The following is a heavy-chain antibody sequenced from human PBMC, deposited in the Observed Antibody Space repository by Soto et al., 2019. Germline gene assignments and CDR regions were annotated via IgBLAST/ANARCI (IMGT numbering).Heavy chain of an antibody. J-gene: IGHJ6*03. CDR2: IVVGSGNT. CDR3: AADSNGDYVFPDYYMDV. D-gene: IGHD4-17*01. V-gene: IGHV1-58*02. Sequence: ASVKVSCKASGFTFTSSAMQWVRQARGQRLEWIGWIVVGSGNTNYAQKFQERVTITRDMSTSTAYMELSSLRSEDTAVYYCAADSNGDYVFPDYYMDVWGKGTTVTVSS. CDR1: GFTFTSSA.